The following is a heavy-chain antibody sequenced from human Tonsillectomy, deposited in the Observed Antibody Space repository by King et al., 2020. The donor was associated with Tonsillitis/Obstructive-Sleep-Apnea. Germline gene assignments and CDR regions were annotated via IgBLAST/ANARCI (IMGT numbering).Heavy chain of an antibody. Sequence: VQLVESGAEMKKAGESLKISCKGSGYRFANYWIVWVRQKPGKGLEWMGVIRPRDSDSKYRPSFQGQVTVSADKSISTAYLQWSSMKASDSATYYCARLSNVDFWALTFDYWGQGTQVTVSS. CDR2: IRPRDSDS. CDR1: GYRFANYW. D-gene: IGHD3/OR15-3a*01. CDR3: ARLSNVDFWALTFDY. V-gene: IGHV5-51*01. J-gene: IGHJ4*02.